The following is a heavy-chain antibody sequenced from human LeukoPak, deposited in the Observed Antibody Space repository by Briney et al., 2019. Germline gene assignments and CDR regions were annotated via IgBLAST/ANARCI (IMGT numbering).Heavy chain of an antibody. Sequence: ASVKVSCKASGYSFATYGISWVRQAPGQGLEWMGWISAYNGNTNYAQKLQSRVTMTTDTSTSTVYMELRSLRSDDTAVYYCARDPYGDYRALDYWGQGTLVTVSS. J-gene: IGHJ4*02. CDR2: ISAYNGNT. CDR3: ARDPYGDYRALDY. CDR1: GYSFATYG. D-gene: IGHD4-17*01. V-gene: IGHV1-18*01.